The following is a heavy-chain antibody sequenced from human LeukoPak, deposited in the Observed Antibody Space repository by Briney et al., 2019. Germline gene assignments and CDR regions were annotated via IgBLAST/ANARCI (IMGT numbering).Heavy chain of an antibody. CDR2: IIPIFGTA. V-gene: IGHV1-69*06. CDR1: GGTFSSYA. CDR3: ARGIAARARDAFDI. D-gene: IGHD6-13*01. Sequence: SVKVSCRASGGTFSSYAISWVRQAPGQGLEWMGGIIPIFGTANYAQKFQGRVTITADKSTITAYMELSSLRSEDTAVYYCARGIAARARDAFDIWGQGTMVTVSS. J-gene: IGHJ3*02.